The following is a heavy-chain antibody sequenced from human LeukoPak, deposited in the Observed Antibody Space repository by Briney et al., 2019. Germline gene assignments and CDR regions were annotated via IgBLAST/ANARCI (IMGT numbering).Heavy chain of an antibody. D-gene: IGHD3-22*01. J-gene: IGHJ4*02. CDR2: IRSKAYGGTT. CDR3: TRDHPYYYDSSGPFDY. CDR1: GFTFGDYA. V-gene: IGHV3-49*04. Sequence: GGSLRLSCTASGFTFGDYAMSWVRQAPGKGLEWVGFIRSKAYGGTTEYAASVKGRFTISRDGSKSIAYLQMNSLKTEDTAVYYCTRDHPYYYDSSGPFDYWGQGTLVTVSS.